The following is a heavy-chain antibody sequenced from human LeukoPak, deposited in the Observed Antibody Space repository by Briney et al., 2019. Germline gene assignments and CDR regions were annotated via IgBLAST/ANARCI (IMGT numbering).Heavy chain of an antibody. J-gene: IGHJ4*02. CDR1: GGSFSGYY. D-gene: IGHD3-10*01. Sequence: SETLSLTCAVYGGSFSGYYWSWIRQPPGKGLEWIGEINHSGSTNYNPSLKSRVTISVDTSKNQSSLKLSSVTAADTAVYYCARGITMVRGAQRYYFDYWGQGTLVTVSS. V-gene: IGHV4-34*01. CDR3: ARGITMVRGAQRYYFDY. CDR2: INHSGST.